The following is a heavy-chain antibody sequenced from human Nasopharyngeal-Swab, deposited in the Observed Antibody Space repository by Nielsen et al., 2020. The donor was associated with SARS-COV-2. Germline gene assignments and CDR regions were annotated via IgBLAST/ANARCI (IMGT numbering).Heavy chain of an antibody. CDR1: GFAFSSYE. Sequence: GGSLRLSCAASGFAFSSYEMNWVRQAPGKGLEWVSYISSSGSTIYYADSVKGRFTISRDNAKNSLYLQMNSLRAEDTAVYYCARGRRLLDYWGQGTLVTVSS. V-gene: IGHV3-48*03. D-gene: IGHD2-15*01. CDR2: ISSSGSTI. J-gene: IGHJ4*02. CDR3: ARGRRLLDY.